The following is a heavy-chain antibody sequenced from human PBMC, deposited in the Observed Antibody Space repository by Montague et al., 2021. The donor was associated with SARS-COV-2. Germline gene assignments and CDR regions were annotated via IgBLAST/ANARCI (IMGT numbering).Heavy chain of an antibody. V-gene: IGHV4-31*03. J-gene: IGHJ5*02. D-gene: IGHD3-10*01. CDR1: GGSISSGGYY. CDR2: IYYSGST. Sequence: TLSLTCTVSGGSISSGGYYWSWIRQHPGKGLEWIGYIYYSGSTYYNPSLKSRVTISVDTSKNQFSLKLSSVTAADTAVYYCARARRGSGLGSYFDILVNWFDPWGQGTLVTVSS. CDR3: ARARRGSGLGSYFDILVNWFDP.